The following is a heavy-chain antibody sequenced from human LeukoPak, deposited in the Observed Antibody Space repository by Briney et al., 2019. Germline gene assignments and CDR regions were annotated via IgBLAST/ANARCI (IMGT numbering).Heavy chain of an antibody. CDR2: INHSGST. Sequence: SETLSLTCAVDGWSFSGYYWSLIRQPPGKGLEWIGEINHSGSTNYNPSLKSRVTISVDTSKNQFSLKLSSVTAADTAVYYCARFQNEYYYDSSGYYPRTDFDYWGQGTLVTVSS. V-gene: IGHV4-34*01. CDR3: ARFQNEYYYDSSGYYPRTDFDY. D-gene: IGHD3-22*01. J-gene: IGHJ4*02. CDR1: GWSFSGYY.